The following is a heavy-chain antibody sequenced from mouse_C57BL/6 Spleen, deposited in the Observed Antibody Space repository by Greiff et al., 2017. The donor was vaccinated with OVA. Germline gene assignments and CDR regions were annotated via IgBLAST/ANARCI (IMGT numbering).Heavy chain of an antibody. V-gene: IGHV1-82*01. D-gene: IGHD2-1*01. CDR2: IYPGDGDT. CDR1: GYAFSSSW. CDR3: ARSIYYVFYVDY. J-gene: IGHJ2*01. Sequence: VQLQQSGPELVKPGASVKISCKASGYAFSSSWMNWVKQRPGQGLEWIGRIYPGDGDTNYNGKFKGKGKLIADNTAITAYMQLGSLRSEDSAVYFCARSIYYVFYVDYWSHGTNLTVSS.